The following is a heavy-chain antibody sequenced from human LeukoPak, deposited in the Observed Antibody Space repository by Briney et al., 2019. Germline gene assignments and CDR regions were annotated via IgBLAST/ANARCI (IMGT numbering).Heavy chain of an antibody. CDR3: ARDAGYCSSSSCGAYFQH. V-gene: IGHV4-59*01. J-gene: IGHJ1*01. CDR1: GGSISSYY. D-gene: IGHD2-2*01. Sequence: SETVSLTCTVSGGSISSYYWSWIRQPPGKGLEWIGYIYYTGSTNYNPSLKSRVIISVETSKNQFSLKLSSVTAADTAVYYCARDAGYCSSSSCGAYFQHWGQGTLVTVSS. CDR2: IYYTGST.